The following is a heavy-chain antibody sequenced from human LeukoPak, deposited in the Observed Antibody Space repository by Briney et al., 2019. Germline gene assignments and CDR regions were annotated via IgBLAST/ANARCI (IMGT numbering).Heavy chain of an antibody. CDR2: IKQDGSEK. Sequence: GGSLRLSCAASGFTFSNYWMSWVRQAPGKGLEWVANIKQDGSEKYYVDSVKGRFTISRDNAKNSLYLQMNSLRAEDTAVYYCARDWFSSRPQTDAFDLWGQGTMVTVSS. CDR1: GFTFSNYW. D-gene: IGHD6-19*01. J-gene: IGHJ3*01. CDR3: ARDWFSSRPQTDAFDL. V-gene: IGHV3-7*01.